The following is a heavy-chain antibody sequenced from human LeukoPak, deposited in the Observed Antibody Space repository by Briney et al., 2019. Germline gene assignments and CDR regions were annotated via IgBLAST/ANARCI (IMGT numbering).Heavy chain of an antibody. Sequence: PSETLSLTCTVSSGSVSSGGYYWTWVRQPPGKGLELIGYIYYSGSTNYNPSLKSRVTISVDTSKNQFSLKLSSVTAADTAVYYCARGVYSGSYSSVDYFDYWGQGTLVTVSS. D-gene: IGHD1-26*01. V-gene: IGHV4-61*08. CDR3: ARGVYSGSYSSVDYFDY. CDR2: IYYSGST. CDR1: SGSVSSGGYY. J-gene: IGHJ4*02.